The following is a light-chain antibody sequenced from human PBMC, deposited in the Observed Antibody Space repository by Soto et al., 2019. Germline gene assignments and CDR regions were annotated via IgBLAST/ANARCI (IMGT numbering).Light chain of an antibody. J-gene: IGLJ3*02. CDR3: AAWDDSLKAWV. CDR2: TNA. CDR1: ISSIGSNT. Sequence: QAVVTQPPSESGTPGQRVTISCSGSISSIGSNTVNWYQQLPGTAPKFLLNTNAQRPSGVPDRFSGSRSGTSASLAISGLQSEDEADYYCAAWDDSLKAWVFGGGTKVTVL. V-gene: IGLV1-44*01.